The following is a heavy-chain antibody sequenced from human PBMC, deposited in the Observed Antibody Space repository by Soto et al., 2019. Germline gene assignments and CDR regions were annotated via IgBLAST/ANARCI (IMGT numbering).Heavy chain of an antibody. V-gene: IGHV4-39*01. CDR3: FIKSASYSNWFDP. Sequence: PSETLSLTCAVSGGSISSGGYSWSWIRQPPGKGLEWIGSIYYSGSTYHNPSLKSRVTISVDTSKNQFSLKLSSVTAADTAVYYCFIKSASYSNWFDPWCQGKLVTVS. CDR1: GGSISSGGYS. D-gene: IGHD1-26*01. CDR2: IYYSGST. J-gene: IGHJ5*02.